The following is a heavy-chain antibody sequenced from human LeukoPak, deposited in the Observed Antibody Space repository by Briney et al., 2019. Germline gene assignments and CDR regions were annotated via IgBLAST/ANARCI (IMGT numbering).Heavy chain of an antibody. D-gene: IGHD4-11*01. CDR3: ARDDYPTHPGDY. Sequence: ASVKVSCKASGYTFTSYGISWVRRAPGQGLEWMGWISAYNGNTNYAQKLQGRVTMTTDTSTSTAYMELRSLRSDDTAVYYCARDDYPTHPGDYWGQGTLVTASS. CDR2: ISAYNGNT. J-gene: IGHJ4*02. V-gene: IGHV1-18*04. CDR1: GYTFTSYG.